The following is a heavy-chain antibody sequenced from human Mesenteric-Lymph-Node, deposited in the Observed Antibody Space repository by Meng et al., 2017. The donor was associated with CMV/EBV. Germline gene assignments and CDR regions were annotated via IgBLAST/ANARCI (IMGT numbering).Heavy chain of an antibody. Sequence: LSLTCAASGFTFSDYYMSWIRQAPGKGLEWVSYISSSGSTIYYADSVKGRFTISRDNAKNSLYLQMNSLRAEDTAVYYCARVDGYDNSGYSYYFDYWGQGTLVTVSS. D-gene: IGHD3-22*01. J-gene: IGHJ4*02. CDR3: ARVDGYDNSGYSYYFDY. CDR2: ISSSGSTI. CDR1: GFTFSDYY. V-gene: IGHV3-11*01.